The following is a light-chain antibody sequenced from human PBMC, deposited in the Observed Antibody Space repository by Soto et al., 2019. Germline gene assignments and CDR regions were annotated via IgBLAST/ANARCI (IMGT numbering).Light chain of an antibody. J-gene: IGLJ1*01. CDR3: TSFTASITYV. Sequence: QSALTQPASVSGSPGQSVTISCTGTSSDVGAYDYVSWYQQHPGKVPKLIIYNVTHRPSGVSNRFSGSKSGNTASLTISGLQTEDEADYSCTSFTASITYVFGTGTKLTVL. CDR2: NVT. CDR1: SSDVGAYDY. V-gene: IGLV2-14*03.